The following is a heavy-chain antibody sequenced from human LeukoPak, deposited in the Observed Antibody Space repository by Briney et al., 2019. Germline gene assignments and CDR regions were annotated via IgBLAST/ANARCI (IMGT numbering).Heavy chain of an antibody. J-gene: IGHJ6*03. V-gene: IGHV3-7*01. CDR2: IKQDGSKN. D-gene: IGHD3-9*01. CDR3: GRMGDGILRYFDWLPNYYYYYYMDV. Sequence: GGSLRLSCAASGFTFSSYWMSWIRQAPGKGLEWVANIKQDGSKNYNVDSVRRRSTISRDNAKNSLYLKMNSVRAEDTVVYYCGRMGDGILRYFDWLPNYYYYYYMDVWGKGTTVTVSS. CDR1: GFTFSSYW.